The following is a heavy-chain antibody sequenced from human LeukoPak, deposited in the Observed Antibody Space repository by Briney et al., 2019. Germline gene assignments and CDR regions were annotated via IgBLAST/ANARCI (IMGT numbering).Heavy chain of an antibody. CDR2: IIPFFGTA. V-gene: IGHV1-69*13. CDR3: ATRPSGSYYLSFDY. J-gene: IGHJ4*02. Sequence: ASVKVSCKASGGTFSSYAISWVRQAPGQGLEWMGGIIPFFGTANYAQKFQGRVTITADESTSTAYMELSSLRSEDTAVYYCATRPSGSYYLSFDYWGQGTLVTVSS. CDR1: GGTFSSYA. D-gene: IGHD1-26*01.